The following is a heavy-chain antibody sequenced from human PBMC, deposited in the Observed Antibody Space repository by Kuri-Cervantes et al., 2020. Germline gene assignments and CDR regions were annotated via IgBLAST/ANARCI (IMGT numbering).Heavy chain of an antibody. J-gene: IGHJ4*02. CDR1: GDSITNYY. Sequence: SETLSLTCTVSGDSITNYYWGWIRQPPGKGLEWIGSIYYSGSTYYNPSLKSRVTISVDTSKNQFSLKLSSVTAADTAVYYCARHYSSSWYSPLDYWGQGTLVTVSS. CDR3: ARHYSSSWYSPLDY. D-gene: IGHD6-13*01. CDR2: IYYSGST. V-gene: IGHV4-39*01.